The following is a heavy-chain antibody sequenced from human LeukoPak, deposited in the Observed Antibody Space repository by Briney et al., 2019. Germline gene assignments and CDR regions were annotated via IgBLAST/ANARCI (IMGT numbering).Heavy chain of an antibody. D-gene: IGHD5-18*01. Sequence: GGSLRLSCAASGFTFSSYAMSWVRQAPGKGLEWVSAISGSGGSTYYADSVKGRFTISRDNSKNTLCLQMNSLRAEDTAVYYCAKSPGGAMAYYFDYWGQGTLVTVSS. CDR2: ISGSGGST. CDR1: GFTFSSYA. V-gene: IGHV3-23*01. CDR3: AKSPGGAMAYYFDY. J-gene: IGHJ4*02.